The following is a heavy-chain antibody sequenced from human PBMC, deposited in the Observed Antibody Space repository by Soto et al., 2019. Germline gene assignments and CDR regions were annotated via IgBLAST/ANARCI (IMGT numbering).Heavy chain of an antibody. D-gene: IGHD1-7*01. Sequence: SETLSLTCAVSGYSISSRYYWGWIRQPPGKGLEWIGSIYHSGGTYYNPSLKSRVTISVDTSTNQLSLNLISVTAAETAVYYCARHLNSNYPNDYRGQGTLVTVS. CDR3: ARHLNSNYPNDY. CDR1: GYSISSRYY. CDR2: IYHSGGT. J-gene: IGHJ4*02. V-gene: IGHV4-38-2*01.